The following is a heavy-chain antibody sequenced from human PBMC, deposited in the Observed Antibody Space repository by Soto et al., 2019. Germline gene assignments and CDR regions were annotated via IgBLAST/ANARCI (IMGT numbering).Heavy chain of an antibody. Sequence: PGESLKISCQGFGYTFTSFWISWLRQTPGKGLERMGRIHPSHSYTNYSPSFQGHVTFSTDKSINTVYLQWSSLEASDTAMYYCARDRLPFDPWGQGTLVTVS. D-gene: IGHD3-22*01. CDR2: IHPSHSYT. CDR3: ARDRLPFDP. V-gene: IGHV5-10-1*01. CDR1: GYTFTSFW. J-gene: IGHJ5*02.